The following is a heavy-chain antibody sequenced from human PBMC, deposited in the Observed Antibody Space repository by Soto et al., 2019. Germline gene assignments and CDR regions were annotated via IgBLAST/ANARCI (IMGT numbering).Heavy chain of an antibody. CDR1: GYTFTSYG. J-gene: IGHJ3*02. CDR3: VRRFCISSSGYALDVFDI. D-gene: IGHD2-2*01. V-gene: IGHV1-18*01. CDR2: ISAYNGNT. Sequence: GASVKVSCKASGYTFTSYGISWVRQAPGQGLEWMGWISAYNGNTNYAQKLQGRVTMTTDTSTSTAYMELRSLRSDDTAVYYCVRRFCISSSGYALDVFDIGARGTWVPV.